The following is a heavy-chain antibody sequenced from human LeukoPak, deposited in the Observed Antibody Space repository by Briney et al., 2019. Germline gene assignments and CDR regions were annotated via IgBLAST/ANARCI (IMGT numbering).Heavy chain of an antibody. CDR3: ARVDNGHDYGPS. V-gene: IGHV1-2*06. Sequence: ASVTVSCKASGYTFTAYYMHWVRQVPGQGLEWMGRINPNSGDTDYAQKFQGRVIMTRDTSISTAYMEVSRLRSDDTAVYYCARVDNGHDYGPSWGQGTTVTVSS. CDR2: INPNSGDT. CDR1: GYTFTAYY. J-gene: IGHJ3*01. D-gene: IGHD5-12*01.